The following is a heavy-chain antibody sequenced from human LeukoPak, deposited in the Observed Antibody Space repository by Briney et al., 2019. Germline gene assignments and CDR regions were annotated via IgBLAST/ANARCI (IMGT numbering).Heavy chain of an antibody. D-gene: IGHD5/OR15-5a*01. J-gene: IGHJ4*02. CDR3: ARCVKESYFDY. CDR1: GGSFSGYY. V-gene: IGHV4-34*01. Sequence: SETLSLTCAVYGGSFSGYYWSWIRQPPGKGLEWIGEINHSGSTNYNPSLKGRVTISVDTSKNQFSLKLSSVTAADTAVYYCARCVKESYFDYWGQGTLVTVSS. CDR2: INHSGST.